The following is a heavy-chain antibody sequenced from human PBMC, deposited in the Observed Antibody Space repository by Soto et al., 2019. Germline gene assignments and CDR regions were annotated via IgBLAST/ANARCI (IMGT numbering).Heavy chain of an antibody. CDR2: INPNSGGT. J-gene: IGHJ5*02. D-gene: IGHD2-2*02. V-gene: IGHV1-2*02. CDR1: GFTFTGYY. Sequence: ASVKVSCKGSGFTFTGYYIHWVRQAPVQGLEWMGWINPNSGGTNYAQKFQGRVNMTRDTSTRQAYTELSRLKSDDTAVYYCARSGGYCSSTSCYKVLWWFDPWGQGNLVTVSS. CDR3: ARSGGYCSSTSCYKVLWWFDP.